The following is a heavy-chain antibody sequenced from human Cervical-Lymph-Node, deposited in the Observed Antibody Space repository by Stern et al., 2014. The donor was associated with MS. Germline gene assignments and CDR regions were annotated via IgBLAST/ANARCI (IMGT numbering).Heavy chain of an antibody. CDR3: GIHSYDRFFGH. Sequence: QVQLVQSGSELKKPGASVKVSCKASGYSFTSYAVNWVRQAPGQGLEWMGWINTNTGNPTYAQGFTGRFVFSLETSLSTDYMQISSLKAYGPSVYYCGIHSYDRFFGHWGQGTLVTVSS. V-gene: IGHV7-4-1*02. CDR1: GYSFTSYA. CDR2: INTNTGNP. J-gene: IGHJ4*02. D-gene: IGHD3-3*01.